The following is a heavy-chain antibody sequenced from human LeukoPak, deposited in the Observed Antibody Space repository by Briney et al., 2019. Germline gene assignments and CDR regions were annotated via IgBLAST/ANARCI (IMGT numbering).Heavy chain of an antibody. V-gene: IGHV3-23*01. J-gene: IGHJ4*02. Sequence: GGSLRLSCAASGFTFSSYAMSWVRQAPGKGLKWVSTISGSGGSTYYADSVRGRFTISRDNAKSLLFLQMNNLRAEDTAVYYCARKLGGSQCGGDCFFDHWGQGTLVVVSS. CDR1: GFTFSSYA. D-gene: IGHD2-21*02. CDR2: ISGSGGST. CDR3: ARKLGGSQCGGDCFFDH.